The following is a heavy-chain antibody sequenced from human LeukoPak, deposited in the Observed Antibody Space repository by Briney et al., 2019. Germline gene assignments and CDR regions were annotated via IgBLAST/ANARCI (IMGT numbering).Heavy chain of an antibody. J-gene: IGHJ4*02. CDR3: VRDRYNYGEPYFDH. V-gene: IGHV3-7*01. D-gene: IGHD5-18*01. Sequence: GGSLRLSCATAGFSFSSYWMSWVRQAPGKGLQWVANIKQDGSEHYYVDSVKGRFTISRDNAQKSLYLQMNSLRADDTAVYFCVRDRYNYGEPYFDHWGQGALVTVSS. CDR2: IKQDGSEH. CDR1: GFSFSSYW.